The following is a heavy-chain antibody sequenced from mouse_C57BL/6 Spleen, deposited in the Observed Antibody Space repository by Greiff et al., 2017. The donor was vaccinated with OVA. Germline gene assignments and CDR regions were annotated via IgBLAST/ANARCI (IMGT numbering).Heavy chain of an antibody. CDR2: IYPGSGST. CDR3: ARWLLPHWYFDV. V-gene: IGHV1-55*01. Sequence: QVQLQQPGAELVKPGASVKMSCKASGYTFTSYWITWVKQRPGQGLEWIGDIYPGSGSTNYNEKFKGKATLTVDTSSSTAYMQLSSLTSEDSAVYYCARWLLPHWYFDVWGTGTTVTVSS. CDR1: GYTFTSYW. J-gene: IGHJ1*03. D-gene: IGHD2-3*01.